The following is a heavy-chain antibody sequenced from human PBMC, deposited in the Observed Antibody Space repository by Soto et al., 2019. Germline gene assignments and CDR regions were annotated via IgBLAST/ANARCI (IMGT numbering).Heavy chain of an antibody. CDR2: ISYDENNE. J-gene: IGHJ6*02. Sequence: SMRLSCVASGFTFSSYCVHWVRQPPGRGLEWVALISYDENNEYYADSVKGRFTISRDNSKNTLYLQVNSLRAEDTAVYYCARDRSVVLIPDGSMDVWGQGTTVTVSS. CDR1: GFTFSSYC. CDR3: ARDRSVVLIPDGSMDV. D-gene: IGHD6-13*01. V-gene: IGHV3-30*03.